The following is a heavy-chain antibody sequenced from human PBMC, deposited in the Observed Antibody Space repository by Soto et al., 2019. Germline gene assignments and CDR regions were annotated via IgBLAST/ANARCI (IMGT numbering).Heavy chain of an antibody. CDR1: GFTFSTHA. CDR2: VSFDGSNK. Sequence: QVQLVESGGGVVQPGRSLRLSCAASGFTFSTHAMHWVRQAPGKGLECVAIVSFDGSNKYYADSVKGRFTISRDNSKNTLYLQMSGLTPEDTAFYYCARDQTGITTAGGCRIDRWGQGTLVTVSS. J-gene: IGHJ5*02. CDR3: ARDQTGITTAGGCRIDR. D-gene: IGHD6-13*01. V-gene: IGHV3-30-3*01.